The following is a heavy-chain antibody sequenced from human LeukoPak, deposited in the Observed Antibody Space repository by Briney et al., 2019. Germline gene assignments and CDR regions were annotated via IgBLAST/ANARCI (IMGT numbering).Heavy chain of an antibody. V-gene: IGHV4-39*01. D-gene: IGHD1-14*01. CDR2: IYDSENE. J-gene: IGHJ6*03. CDR1: GGSIDTVAFY. Sequence: SETLSLTCTVSGGSIDTVAFYWGWVRQPPEKGLEWIGTIYDSENEFHNPSLNTRVAISADTSKNQFSLKLNSVTAADTAIYYRAKKISDHQYHYMDVWGQGIKVT. CDR3: AKKISDHQYHYMDV.